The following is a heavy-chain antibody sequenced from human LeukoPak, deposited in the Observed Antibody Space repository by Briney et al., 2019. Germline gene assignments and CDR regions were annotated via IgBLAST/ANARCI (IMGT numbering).Heavy chain of an antibody. Sequence: QPGGSLRLSCAASGFTFSSYWMSWVRQAPGKGREWVANIKQDGSEKYYVDSVKGRFTISRDNAKKSLYLQMNSLRAEDTAVYYCASRHDSSGRFPDYWGQGTLVTVSS. V-gene: IGHV3-7*01. D-gene: IGHD3-22*01. J-gene: IGHJ4*02. CDR1: GFTFSSYW. CDR3: ASRHDSSGRFPDY. CDR2: IKQDGSEK.